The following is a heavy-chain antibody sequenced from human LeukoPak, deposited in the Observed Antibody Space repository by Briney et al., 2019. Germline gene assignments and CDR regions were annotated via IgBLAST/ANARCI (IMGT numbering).Heavy chain of an antibody. CDR3: ARWSGGNYYFDY. J-gene: IGHJ4*02. Sequence: SETLSLTCTVSGGSISSYYWNWIRQPPGKGLEWIGYSYYSGSTNYNPSLKSRVAISVDTSKNQFSLKLTSVTAADTAVCYCARWSGGNYYFDYWGQGTLVTVSS. CDR1: GGSISSYY. D-gene: IGHD4-23*01. V-gene: IGHV4-59*01. CDR2: SYYSGST.